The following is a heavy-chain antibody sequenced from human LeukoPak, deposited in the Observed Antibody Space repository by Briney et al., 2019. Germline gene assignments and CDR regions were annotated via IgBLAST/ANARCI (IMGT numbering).Heavy chain of an antibody. CDR1: GYSFTNYW. D-gene: IGHD5-18*01. J-gene: IGHJ4*02. Sequence: GESLKISCKGSGYSFTNYWIAWVRQRPGKGLEWMGIIYPGDSDTRYSPSFQGQVTISADKSISTAYLQWNSLKASDTAMYYCARRHKRGAYSYGVDYWGQGTLVTVSS. CDR2: IYPGDSDT. V-gene: IGHV5-51*01. CDR3: ARRHKRGAYSYGVDY.